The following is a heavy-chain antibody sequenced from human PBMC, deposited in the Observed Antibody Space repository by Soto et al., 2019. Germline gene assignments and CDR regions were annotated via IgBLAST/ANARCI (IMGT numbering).Heavy chain of an antibody. CDR2: IIAHNGNT. Sequence: QVHLVQSGAEVKKPGASVKVSCKASGYTFTSYGITWVRQAPGQGLEWMGWIIAHNGNTDYAQKLQGRVIVTRDTSTSTAYMELRSLISDATAVYYCARGRDGDYWGQGALVTVSS. V-gene: IGHV1-18*01. CDR3: ARGRDGDY. CDR1: GYTFTSYG. J-gene: IGHJ4*02. D-gene: IGHD6-6*01.